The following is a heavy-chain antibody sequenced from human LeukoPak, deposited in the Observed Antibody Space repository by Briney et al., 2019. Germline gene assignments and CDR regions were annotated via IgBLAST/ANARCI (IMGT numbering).Heavy chain of an antibody. CDR1: GYTFTGYY. Sequence: ASVKVSCKASGYTFTGYYMHWVRQAPGQGLEWMGWINPNSGGTDYAQKFQGRVTMTRDTSISTAYMELSSLRSEDTAVYYCARDLIVVVPAAMLYYYGMDVWGQGTTVTVPS. J-gene: IGHJ6*02. D-gene: IGHD2-2*01. CDR2: INPNSGGT. V-gene: IGHV1-2*02. CDR3: ARDLIVVVPAAMLYYYGMDV.